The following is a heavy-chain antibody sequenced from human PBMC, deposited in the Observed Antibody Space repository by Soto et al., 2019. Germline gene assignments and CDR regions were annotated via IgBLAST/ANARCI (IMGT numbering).Heavy chain of an antibody. CDR2: ISSSSSFI. V-gene: IGHV3-21*01. D-gene: IGHD4-4*01. J-gene: IGHJ4*02. Sequence: EVQLVESGGDLVKPGGSLRLSCAASGFTFSTYSMNWVRQAPGKGLEWVSSISSSSSFIYYADSGKGRFTISRDNAKNSLFLQMNSLRAEDTAMYYCAKDRGNSNPSEFDYWGQGTLVTVSS. CDR3: AKDRGNSNPSEFDY. CDR1: GFTFSTYS.